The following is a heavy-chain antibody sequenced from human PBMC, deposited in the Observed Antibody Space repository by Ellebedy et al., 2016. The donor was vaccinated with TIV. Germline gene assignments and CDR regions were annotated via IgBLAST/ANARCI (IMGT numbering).Heavy chain of an antibody. D-gene: IGHD1-1*01. V-gene: IGHV3-66*01. CDR2: IYSGGST. J-gene: IGHJ3*02. CDR1: GFTVSSNY. Sequence: GESLKISCAASGFTVSSNYMNWIRQAPGKGLEWVSIIYSGGSTYYADSVKGRFTISRDNSKNTLYLQMNSLRAEDTAVYYCARDRGTFRAFDIWGQGTMVTVSS. CDR3: ARDRGTFRAFDI.